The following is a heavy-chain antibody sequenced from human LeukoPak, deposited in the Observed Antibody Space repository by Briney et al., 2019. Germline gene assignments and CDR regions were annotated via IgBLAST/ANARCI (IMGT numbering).Heavy chain of an antibody. CDR3: AKDWRSSGPRAIDY. Sequence: GRSLRLSCAASGFTFSSYGMHWVRQAPGKGLERVAVISYDGSNKYYADSVKSRFTISRDNSKNTLYLQMNSLRAEDTAVYYCAKDWRSSGPRAIDYWGQGTLVTVSS. J-gene: IGHJ4*02. V-gene: IGHV3-30*18. D-gene: IGHD6-19*01. CDR2: ISYDGSNK. CDR1: GFTFSSYG.